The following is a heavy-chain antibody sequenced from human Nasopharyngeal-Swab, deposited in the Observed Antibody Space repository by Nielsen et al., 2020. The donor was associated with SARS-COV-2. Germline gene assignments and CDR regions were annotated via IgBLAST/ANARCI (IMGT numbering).Heavy chain of an antibody. V-gene: IGHV4-38-2*02. CDR2: IYHSGST. J-gene: IGHJ4*02. D-gene: IGHD6-13*01. CDR3: AREGLAAASDY. Sequence: SETLSLTCTVSGYSISSGYYWGWIRQPPGKGLEWIGSIYHSGSTYYNPSLKSRVTISVDTSKNQFSLKLSSVTAADTAVYYCAREGLAAASDYWGQGTLVTASS. CDR1: GYSISSGYY.